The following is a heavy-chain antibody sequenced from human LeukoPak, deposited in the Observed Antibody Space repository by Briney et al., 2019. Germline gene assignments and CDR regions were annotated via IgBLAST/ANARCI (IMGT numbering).Heavy chain of an antibody. V-gene: IGHV1-18*04. CDR1: GYTFTGYY. J-gene: IGHJ4*02. CDR3: ARDHLTYDFWSGYSDGVGTFDY. Sequence: ASVKVSCKASGYTFTGYYMHWVRQAPGQGLEWMGWISAYNGNTNYAQKLQGRVTMTTDTSTSTAYMELRSLRSDDTAVYYCARDHLTYDFWSGYSDGVGTFDYWGQGTLVTVSS. D-gene: IGHD3-3*01. CDR2: ISAYNGNT.